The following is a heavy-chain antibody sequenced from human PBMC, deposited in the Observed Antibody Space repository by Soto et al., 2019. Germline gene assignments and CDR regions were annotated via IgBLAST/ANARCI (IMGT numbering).Heavy chain of an antibody. Sequence: QITLKESGPTLVKPTQTLTLTCTFSGFSLSTSGVGVGWIRQPPGKALEWLALIYWDDDKRYRPPLKSRLTINKDTSKKQVVLTMTNMAPVDTATYYCAHLDSYDSNAYYYEDFDYGGHGTLVTVSS. CDR2: IYWDDDK. V-gene: IGHV2-5*02. D-gene: IGHD3-22*01. CDR1: GFSLSTSGVG. J-gene: IGHJ4*01. CDR3: AHLDSYDSNAYYYEDFDY.